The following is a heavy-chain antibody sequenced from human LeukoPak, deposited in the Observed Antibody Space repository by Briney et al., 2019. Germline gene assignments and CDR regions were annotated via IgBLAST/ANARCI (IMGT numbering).Heavy chain of an antibody. V-gene: IGHV3-30*02. J-gene: IGHJ4*02. D-gene: IGHD3-22*01. CDR2: IRYDGSNK. CDR3: AKDQPRGYYDSSGYYEGYYFDY. CDR1: GFTFSSYG. Sequence: PGGSLRLSCAASGFTFSSYGMHWVRQAPGKGLEWVAFIRYDGSNKYYADSVKGRFTISRDNSKNTLYLQMNSLRAEDTAVYYCAKDQPRGYYDSSGYYEGYYFDYWGQGTLVTVSS.